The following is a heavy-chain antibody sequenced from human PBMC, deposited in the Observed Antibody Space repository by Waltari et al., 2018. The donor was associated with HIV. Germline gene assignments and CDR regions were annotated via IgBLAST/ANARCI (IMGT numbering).Heavy chain of an antibody. CDR1: GASISSSSYY. CDR2: IYYSGTA. Sequence: QLHLQESGTGLVKPSETLSLTCSVSGASISSSSYYWAWIRQPPGKGLEWIGAIYYSGTAYYNPSVKSRVSASLDASKNELSLKLTSVTATDTALYYCARLRFHSLYYFDSWGPGILVTVSS. CDR3: ARLRFHSLYYFDS. V-gene: IGHV4-39*01. J-gene: IGHJ4*02. D-gene: IGHD3-16*01.